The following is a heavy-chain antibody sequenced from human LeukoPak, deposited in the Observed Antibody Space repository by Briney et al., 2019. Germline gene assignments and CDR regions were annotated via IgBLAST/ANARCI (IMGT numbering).Heavy chain of an antibody. D-gene: IGHD1-14*01. CDR3: ARQNAGKSFA. CDR1: GGSISSSYYY. V-gene: IGHV4-39*01. Sequence: SETLSLTCTVSGGSISSSYYYWGWIRQPPGKGLEWIGSIYSSGSTYYNPSLKSRVTISVDTSKNQFSLKLTSVTAADTAVYYCARQNAGKSFAWGQGTLVTVSS. J-gene: IGHJ5*02. CDR2: IYSSGST.